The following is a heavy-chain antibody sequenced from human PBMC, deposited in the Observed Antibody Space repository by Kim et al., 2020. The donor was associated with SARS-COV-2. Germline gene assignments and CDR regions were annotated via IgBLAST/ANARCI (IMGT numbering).Heavy chain of an antibody. Sequence: ADSVTGRFTIARDNAKNSLYLQMNSLRAEDTAVYYCAGGGQLVPNYGMDVWGQGTTVTVSS. J-gene: IGHJ6*02. D-gene: IGHD6-6*01. V-gene: IGHV3-21*01. CDR3: AGGGQLVPNYGMDV.